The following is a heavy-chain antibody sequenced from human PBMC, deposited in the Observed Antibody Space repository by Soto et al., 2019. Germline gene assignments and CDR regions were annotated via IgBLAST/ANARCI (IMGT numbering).Heavy chain of an antibody. CDR1: GFTFDDYA. J-gene: IGHJ3*02. D-gene: IGHD5-18*01. V-gene: IGHV3-9*01. CDR3: AKGRGYSSQHDAFDI. Sequence: GGSLRLSCAASGFTFDDYAMHWVRQAPGKGLEWVSGISWNSGSIGYADSVKGRFTISRDNAKNSLYLQMNSLRAEDTALYYCAKGRGYSSQHDAFDIWGQGTMVTVSS. CDR2: ISWNSGSI.